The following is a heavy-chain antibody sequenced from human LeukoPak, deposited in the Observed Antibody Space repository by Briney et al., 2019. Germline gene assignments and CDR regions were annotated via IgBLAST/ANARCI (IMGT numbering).Heavy chain of an antibody. D-gene: IGHD2-2*01. V-gene: IGHV3-64*02. J-gene: IGHJ4*02. Sequence: GGSLRLSCAASGFTFSTYAMSWARQAPGKGLEYVSAISTNGDSTYYADSVKGRFTISRDNSKNTLFLQMGSLRADDMAVYYCARWGSTSCYDYWGQGTLVTVSS. CDR1: GFTFSTYA. CDR2: ISTNGDST. CDR3: ARWGSTSCYDY.